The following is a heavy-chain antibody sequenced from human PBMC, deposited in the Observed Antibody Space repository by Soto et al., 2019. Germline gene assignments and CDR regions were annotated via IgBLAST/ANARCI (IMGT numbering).Heavy chain of an antibody. CDR1: SGSISSCNW. J-gene: IGHJ6*03. CDR2: IYHSGST. CDR3: ARVSVRFYYMDV. D-gene: IGHD3-3*01. V-gene: IGHV4-4*02. Sequence: QVQLQESGPGLVKPSGTLSLTCAVSSGSISSCNWWSWVRQAPGKGLEWIGDIYHSGSTNYNPSLKSRLTISVDKSNYQFSLKLSSMTAADTAVYYCARVSVRFYYMDVWGNGTTVTVSS.